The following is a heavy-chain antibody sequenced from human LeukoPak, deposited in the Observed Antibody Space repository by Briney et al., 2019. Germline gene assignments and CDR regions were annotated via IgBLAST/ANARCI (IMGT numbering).Heavy chain of an antibody. CDR1: GYTFTGYY. CDR2: INPNNGGT. J-gene: IGHJ4*02. Sequence: ASVKVSCKASGYTFTGYYMHWVRQAPGQGLEWMGWINPNNGGTNYAQKFQGRVTMTRDTSISTAYMELSSLRSDDTAVYYCVRDGYTYVQFDYWGQGTLVTVSS. V-gene: IGHV1-2*02. D-gene: IGHD5-24*01. CDR3: VRDGYTYVQFDY.